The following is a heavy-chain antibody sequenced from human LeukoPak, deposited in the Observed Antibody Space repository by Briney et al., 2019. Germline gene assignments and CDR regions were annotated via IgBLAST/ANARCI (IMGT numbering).Heavy chain of an antibody. CDR3: VKMNGNPPPKYYMDV. Sequence: PGGSLRLSCAASGFTFSGFSMSWVRRTPGKGLEWVSCISGSSDNKFYADSVKGRFTISRDNSKNTLYLEMNSLRAEDTAVYYCVKMNGNPPPKYYMDVWGQGTTVTVSS. CDR1: GFTFSGFS. CDR2: ISGSSDNK. J-gene: IGHJ6*01. V-gene: IGHV3-23*01. D-gene: IGHD2/OR15-2a*01.